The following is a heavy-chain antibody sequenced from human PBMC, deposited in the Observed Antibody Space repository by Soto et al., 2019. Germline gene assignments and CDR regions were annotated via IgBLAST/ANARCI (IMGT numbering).Heavy chain of an antibody. CDR2: IRTKPNSYAT. D-gene: IGHD2-2*01. CDR3: TGHATDANTLPY. CDR1: GLSFRGSA. Sequence: GGSLRLSCVASGLSFRGSAIHWVRQASGKGLEWVAHIRTKPNSYATTYAASVKGRFTISRDDSKNMAFLQMNSLKIEDTAVYYCTGHATDANTLPYWGQGTLVTVSS. J-gene: IGHJ4*02. V-gene: IGHV3-73*01.